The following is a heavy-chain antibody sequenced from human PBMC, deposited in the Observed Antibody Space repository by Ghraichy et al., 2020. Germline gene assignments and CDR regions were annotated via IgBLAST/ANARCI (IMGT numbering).Heavy chain of an antibody. Sequence: GESLNISCEASGFTFSSYGIHWVRQSPGKGLEWVAAISYDGNNEYYADSVKGRFTISRDNSKNTLYLQMNSVRAEDTAVYYCARDVNWLGVGARFDYWGQGALVSVAS. CDR3: ARDVNWLGVGARFDY. CDR1: GFTFSSYG. CDR2: ISYDGNNE. J-gene: IGHJ4*02. V-gene: IGHV3-30-3*01. D-gene: IGHD1-26*01.